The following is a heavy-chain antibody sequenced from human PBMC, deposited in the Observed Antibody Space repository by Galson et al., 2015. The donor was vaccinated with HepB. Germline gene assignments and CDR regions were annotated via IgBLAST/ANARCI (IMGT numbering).Heavy chain of an antibody. CDR2: INPNSGGT. Sequence: SVKVSCKASGYTFTGYYIHWVRQAPGQGLEWMGRINPNSGGTNYARKFEGRVTLTRDTSITTAYMDLTRLRPDDTAVYYCARGNIALAGFLHGPSSFDVWGQGTMVTVSS. V-gene: IGHV1-2*06. CDR1: GYTFTGYY. J-gene: IGHJ3*01. CDR3: ARGNIALAGFLHGPSSFDV. D-gene: IGHD6-19*01.